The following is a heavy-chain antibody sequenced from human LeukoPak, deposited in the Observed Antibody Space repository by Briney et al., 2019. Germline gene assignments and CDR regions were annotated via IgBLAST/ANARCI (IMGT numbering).Heavy chain of an antibody. V-gene: IGHV3-20*04. Sequence: PGGSLRLSCAASGFTFDDYGMSWVRQAPGKGLEWVSGINWNGGSTGYADSVKGRFTISRDNAKNSLYLQMNSLRAEDTALYYCARAVWSGYPGNYYYYYMDVWGKGTTVTVSS. CDR3: ARAVWSGYPGNYYYYYMDV. D-gene: IGHD3-3*01. J-gene: IGHJ6*03. CDR1: GFTFDDYG. CDR2: INWNGGST.